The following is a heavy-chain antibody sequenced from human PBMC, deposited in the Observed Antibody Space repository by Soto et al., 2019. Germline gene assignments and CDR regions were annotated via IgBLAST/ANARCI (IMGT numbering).Heavy chain of an antibody. CDR2: IRCKANDYAT. CDR1: GFTFSGSA. CDR3: SRHEEGSLRYSDWPPLDY. Sequence: PGGSLRLSCAASGFTFSGSAMHWVRQASGKGLEWVGRIRCKANDYATAYAASVKGRFTISRDDSKNTAYPQMNSMKTEDTAVYYCSRHEEGSLRYSDWPPLDYWGQGTLVTV. V-gene: IGHV3-73*01. J-gene: IGHJ4*02. D-gene: IGHD3-9*01.